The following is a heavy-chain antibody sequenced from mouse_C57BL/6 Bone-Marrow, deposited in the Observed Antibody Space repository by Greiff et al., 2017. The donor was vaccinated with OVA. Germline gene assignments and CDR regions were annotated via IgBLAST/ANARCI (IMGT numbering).Heavy chain of an antibody. Sequence: EVMLVESGGGLVQPGGSMKLSCVASGFTFSNYWMNWVRQSPEKGLEWVAQIRLKSDNYATHYAESVKGRFTISRDDSKSSVYLQMNNLRAEDTGIYYCTAYGSYYYAMDYWGQGTSVTVSS. CDR1: GFTFSNYW. V-gene: IGHV6-3*01. J-gene: IGHJ4*01. CDR2: IRLKSDNYAT. CDR3: TAYGSYYYAMDY. D-gene: IGHD1-1*01.